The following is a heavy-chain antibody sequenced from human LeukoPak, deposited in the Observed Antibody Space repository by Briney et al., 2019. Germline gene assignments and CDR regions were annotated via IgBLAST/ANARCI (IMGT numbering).Heavy chain of an antibody. CDR1: GFTFSSYA. V-gene: IGHV3-30-3*01. CDR3: ERDNGAELWFGELLGPFDY. Sequence: GGSLRLSCAASGFTFSSYAMHWVRQAPGKGLEWVAVISYDGSNKYYADSVKGRFTISRDNSKNTLYLQMNSLRAEDTAVYYCERDNGAELWFGELLGPFDYWGQGTLVTVSS. J-gene: IGHJ4*02. D-gene: IGHD3-10*01. CDR2: ISYDGSNK.